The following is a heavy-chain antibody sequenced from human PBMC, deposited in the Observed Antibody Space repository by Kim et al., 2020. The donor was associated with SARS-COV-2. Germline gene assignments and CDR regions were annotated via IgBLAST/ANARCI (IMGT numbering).Heavy chain of an antibody. CDR1: GYSFRNYY. CDR2: INPNSGGT. D-gene: IGHD5-12*01. J-gene: IGHJ4*02. Sequence: ASVKVSCNTSGYSFRNYYMYWVRQVPGQGLEWLGRINPNSGGTDPAPKFQGRVTMTRDTSTNTLYMQLRTLSSDDTGVYYCARNGNGYNTPYYFGDWGQGTPVTVSS. V-gene: IGHV1-2*05. CDR3: ARNGNGYNTPYYFGD.